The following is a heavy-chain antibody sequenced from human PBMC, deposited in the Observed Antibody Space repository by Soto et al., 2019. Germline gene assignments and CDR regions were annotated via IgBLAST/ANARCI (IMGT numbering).Heavy chain of an antibody. CDR1: RFTFSSYE. V-gene: IGHV3-48*03. J-gene: IGHJ6*02. D-gene: IGHD1-26*01. CDR2: ISSSGSTI. CDR3: ARQDSGSYYDYYYGMDV. Sequence: EVQLVESGGGLVQPGGSLRLSCAASRFTFSSYEMNWVRQAPGKGLEWVSYISSSGSTIYYADSVKGRCTISRDNAKNSLYLQMNSLRAEDTAGYYCARQDSGSYYDYYYGMDVWGQGTTVTVSS.